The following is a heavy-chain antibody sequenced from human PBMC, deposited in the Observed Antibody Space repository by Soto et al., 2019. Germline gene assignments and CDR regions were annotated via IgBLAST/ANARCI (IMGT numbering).Heavy chain of an antibody. V-gene: IGHV2-26*01. D-gene: IGHD3-10*01. Sequence: QVTLKESGPVLVKPTETLTLTCTVSGFSLSNARMGVSWIRQPPGKALEWLAHIFSNDEKSYSTSLKSRLTLSKDTSKSQVVLTMTNMDPVDTATYYCARIVAMGELLLGPYFDYWGQGTLVTVSS. CDR1: GFSLSNARMG. J-gene: IGHJ4*02. CDR3: ARIVAMGELLLGPYFDY. CDR2: IFSNDEK.